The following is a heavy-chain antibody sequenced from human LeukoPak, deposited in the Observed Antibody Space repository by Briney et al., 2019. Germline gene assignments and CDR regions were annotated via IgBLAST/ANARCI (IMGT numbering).Heavy chain of an antibody. V-gene: IGHV4-39*01. CDR2: IYYSGST. CDR1: GGSISSSSYY. D-gene: IGHD3-10*01. Sequence: SETLSLTCTVSGGSISSSSYYWGWIRQPPGKGLEWIGSIYYSGSTYYNPSLKSRVTISVDTSKNQFSLKLSSVTAADTAVYYCARSMVRGATTTDYWGQGTLVTVSS. CDR3: ARSMVRGATTTDY. J-gene: IGHJ4*02.